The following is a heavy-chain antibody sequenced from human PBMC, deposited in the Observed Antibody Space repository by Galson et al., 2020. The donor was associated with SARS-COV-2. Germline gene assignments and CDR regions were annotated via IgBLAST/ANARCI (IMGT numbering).Heavy chain of an antibody. V-gene: IGHV3-48*03. CDR1: GFTFSSYE. CDR2: ISSSGSTI. D-gene: IGHD1-26*01. Sequence: GESLKISCAASGFTFSSYEMNWVRQAPGKGLEWVSYISSSGSTIYYADSVKGRFTISRDNAKNSLYLQMNSLRAEDTAVYYCARSVGALYRAAFDIWGQGTMVTVSS. CDR3: ARSVGALYRAAFDI. J-gene: IGHJ3*02.